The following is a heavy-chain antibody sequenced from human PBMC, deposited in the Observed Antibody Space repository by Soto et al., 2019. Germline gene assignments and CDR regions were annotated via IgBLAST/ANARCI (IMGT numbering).Heavy chain of an antibody. CDR2: ISGSGGST. CDR3: AKDRGYCSGGSCYKGVFDAFDI. V-gene: IGHV3-23*01. Sequence: GGSLRLSCAASGFTFSSYAMSWVRQAPGKGLEWVSAISGSGGSTYYADSVKGRFTISRDNSKNTLYLQMNSLRAEDTAVYYCAKDRGYCSGGSCYKGVFDAFDIWGQGTMVTVSS. CDR1: GFTFSSYA. D-gene: IGHD2-15*01. J-gene: IGHJ3*02.